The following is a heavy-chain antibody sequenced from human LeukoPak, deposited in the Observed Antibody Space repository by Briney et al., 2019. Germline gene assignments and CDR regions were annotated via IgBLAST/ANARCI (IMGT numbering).Heavy chain of an antibody. J-gene: IGHJ4*02. CDR3: AKAGIGVVGYFDY. V-gene: IGHV3-21*01. D-gene: IGHD6-19*01. CDR2: ISSSSSYI. CDR1: GFTFSSYN. Sequence: GGSLRLSCAASGFTFSSYNINWVRQAPGKGLEWVSSISSSSSYIYYADSVKGRFTISRDNAKNSLYLQMNSLRAEDTAVYYCAKAGIGVVGYFDYWGQGTLVTVSS.